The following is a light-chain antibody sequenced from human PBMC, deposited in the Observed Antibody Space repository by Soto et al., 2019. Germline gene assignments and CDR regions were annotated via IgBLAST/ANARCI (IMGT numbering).Light chain of an antibody. J-gene: IGKJ4*01. Sequence: DIQMTQSPSSLSASVGDRFTITCRASQNIVNYLNWYQLKPGKAPKLLIYGASSLQRGVPSRFSGSGSGTDFTLTISTLQPEDFATFYCQQSYSVPLTFGGGTKVDIK. CDR2: GAS. V-gene: IGKV1-39*01. CDR1: QNIVNY. CDR3: QQSYSVPLT.